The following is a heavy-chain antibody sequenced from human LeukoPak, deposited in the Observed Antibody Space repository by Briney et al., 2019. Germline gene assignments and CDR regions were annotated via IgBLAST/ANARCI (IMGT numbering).Heavy chain of an antibody. J-gene: IGHJ5*02. Sequence: DTLSLTCTVPGGSITSSYWSWIRQSPGKGLEWIGGIYYTGSNNYTPSLKSRAIMVIDTSKNPFSLKMSSVTAAATAVYYCARGRYSAGDNWFDPWSQGTLVTVSS. CDR3: ARGRYSAGDNWFDP. D-gene: IGHD3-9*01. CDR1: GGSITSSY. CDR2: IYYTGSN. V-gene: IGHV4-59*07.